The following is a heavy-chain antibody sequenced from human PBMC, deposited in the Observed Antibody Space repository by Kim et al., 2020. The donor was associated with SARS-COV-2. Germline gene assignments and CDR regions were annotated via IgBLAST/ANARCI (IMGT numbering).Heavy chain of an antibody. J-gene: IGHJ4*01. V-gene: IGHV3-30*04. CDR3: ASETYYYDSSGPIDY. CDR2: ISYDGSNK. Sequence: GGSLRLSCAASGFTFSSYAMHWVRQAPGKGLEWVAVISYDGSNKYYADSVKGRFTISRDNSKNTLYLQINSLRAEDTAVYYCASETYYYDSSGPIDYWG. CDR1: GFTFSSYA. D-gene: IGHD3-22*01.